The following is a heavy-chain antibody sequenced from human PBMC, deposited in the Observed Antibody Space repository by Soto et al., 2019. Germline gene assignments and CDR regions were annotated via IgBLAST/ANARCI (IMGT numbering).Heavy chain of an antibody. CDR2: IYYSGST. CDR3: ARKPYCSSTSCYPCSNWFDA. CDR1: GGSISSSSYY. V-gene: IGHV4-39*01. D-gene: IGHD2-2*01. Sequence: QLQLQESGPGLVKPSETLSLTCTVSGGSISSSSYYWGWIRQPPGKGLDWVGSIYYSGSTYYNPSLKSRVTISVDTSKNQFSLKLISVTAADTAVYYCARKPYCSSTSCYPCSNWFDAWGQGTLGTVSS. J-gene: IGHJ5*02.